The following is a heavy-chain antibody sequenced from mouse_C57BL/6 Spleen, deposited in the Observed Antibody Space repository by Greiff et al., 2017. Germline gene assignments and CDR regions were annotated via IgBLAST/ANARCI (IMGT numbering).Heavy chain of an antibody. CDR1: GYTFTDYY. CDR3: ARIYFGNSWFAY. J-gene: IGHJ3*01. D-gene: IGHD2-1*01. V-gene: IGHV1-19*01. Sequence: EVQLQQSGPVLVKPGASVKMSCKASGYTFTDYYMNWVKQSHGKSLEWIGVINPYNGGTSYNQKFKGKATLTVDKSSSTAYMELNSLTSEDAAVYYCARIYFGNSWFAYWGQGTLVTVSA. CDR2: INPYNGGT.